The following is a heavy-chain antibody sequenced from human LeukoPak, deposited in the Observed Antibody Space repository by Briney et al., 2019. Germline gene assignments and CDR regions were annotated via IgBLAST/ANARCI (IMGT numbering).Heavy chain of an antibody. CDR3: ARGGYSSSWYHFDY. CDR1: GFTVSGNY. CDR2: IYSGGST. V-gene: IGHV3-53*01. Sequence: GGSLRLSCAASGFTVSGNYMSWVRQAPGKGLEWVSVIYSGGSTYYAGSVKGRFTISSDNSKNTLYLQMNSLRAEDTAVYYCARGGYSSSWYHFDYWGQGTLVTVSS. J-gene: IGHJ4*02. D-gene: IGHD6-13*01.